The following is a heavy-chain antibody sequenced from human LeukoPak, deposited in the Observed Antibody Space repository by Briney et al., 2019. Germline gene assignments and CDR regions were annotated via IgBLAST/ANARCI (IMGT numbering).Heavy chain of an antibody. V-gene: IGHV3-30*03. CDR2: TSSDLNVK. J-gene: IGHJ4*02. D-gene: IGHD3-10*01. CDR3: AREGYYGSGSPPSLYFDY. CDR1: GFTFSNAW. Sequence: GGSLRLSCAASGFTFSNAWMNWVRQAPGKGLEWVAVTSSDLNVKLYADSVKGRFTISRDNSRSTLYLQMNSLRPEDTAIYYCAREGYYGSGSPPSLYFDYWGQGTLVTVSS.